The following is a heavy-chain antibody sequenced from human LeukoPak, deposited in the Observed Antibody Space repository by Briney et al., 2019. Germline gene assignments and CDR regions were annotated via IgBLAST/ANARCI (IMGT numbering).Heavy chain of an antibody. J-gene: IGHJ4*02. CDR2: IYYSEST. D-gene: IGHD1-1*01. CDR1: GFTFSSYA. CDR3: ARVEGMRNFDY. Sequence: LRLSCAASGFTFSSYAMSWVRQPPGKGLEWIGYIYYSESTYYNPSLKSRVTISVDTSRNQFSLKLSSVTAADTAVYYCARVEGMRNFDYWGQGTLVTVSS. V-gene: IGHV4-30-4*08.